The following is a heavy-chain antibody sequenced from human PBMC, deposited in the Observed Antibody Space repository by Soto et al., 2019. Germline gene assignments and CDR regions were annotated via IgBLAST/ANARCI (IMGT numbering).Heavy chain of an antibody. J-gene: IGHJ6*02. CDR1: GYTFTSYG. D-gene: IGHD6-13*01. Sequence: SAKVSSPASGYTFTSYGISWVRQAPGQGLEWMGWISAYSGNTNYPQKFQGWVTMTRDPPSSTAYMELSRLRSDDTAVYYCAREQAGGTDYYYGMDGWGQGTTATVSS. V-gene: IGHV1-18*01. CDR3: AREQAGGTDYYYGMDG. CDR2: ISAYSGNT.